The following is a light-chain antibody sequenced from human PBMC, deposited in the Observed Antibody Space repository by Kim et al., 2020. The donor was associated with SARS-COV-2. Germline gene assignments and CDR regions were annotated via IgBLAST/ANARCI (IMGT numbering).Light chain of an antibody. CDR3: ETWYSNTRV. CDR1: SGHRQRS. V-gene: IGLV4-60*03. J-gene: IGLJ3*02. CDR2: LEGSGSF. Sequence: SVKVTCPLSSGHRQRSFAGRQRQLGKAPRYLINLEGSGSFNKGGGVPERFSGSSSGANLYLTISNLRSENEADYYCETWYSNTRVFGGGTKLTVL.